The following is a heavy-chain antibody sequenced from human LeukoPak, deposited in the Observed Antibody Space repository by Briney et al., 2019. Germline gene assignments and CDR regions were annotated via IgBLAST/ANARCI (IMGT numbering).Heavy chain of an antibody. Sequence: WASVKVSCKVSGYTLTELSMHWVRQAPGKGLEWMGGFDPEDGETIYAQKFQGRVTFTRDTSANTAYMELSTLRSEDTAVYYCARDRGGTGDFEYWGQGTLVTDSS. CDR1: GYTLTELS. CDR3: ARDRGGTGDFEY. V-gene: IGHV1-24*01. CDR2: FDPEDGET. D-gene: IGHD1-1*01. J-gene: IGHJ4*02.